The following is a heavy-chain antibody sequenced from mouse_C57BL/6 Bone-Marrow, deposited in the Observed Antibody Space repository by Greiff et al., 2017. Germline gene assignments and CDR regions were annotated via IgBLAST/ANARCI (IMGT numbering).Heavy chain of an antibody. CDR2: IYPRSGNT. CDR1: GYTFTSYG. V-gene: IGHV1-81*01. Sequence: QVQLKQSGAELARPGASVKLSCKASGYTFTSYGLSWVQKRTGQGLEWIGEIYPRSGNTYYNEKFKGKATLTADKSSSTAYMELRSLTSEDSAVYFCARLRLFWFAYWGQGTLVTVSA. CDR3: ARLRLFWFAY. J-gene: IGHJ3*01.